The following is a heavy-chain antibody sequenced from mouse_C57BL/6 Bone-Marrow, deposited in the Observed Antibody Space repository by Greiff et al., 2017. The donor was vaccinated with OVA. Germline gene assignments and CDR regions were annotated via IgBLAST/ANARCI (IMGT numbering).Heavy chain of an antibody. CDR2: IHPNSGST. Sequence: QVQLQQPGAELVKPGASVKLSCKASGYTFTSYWMHWVKQRPGQGLEWIGMIHPNSGSTNYNEKFKSKATLTVDKSSSTAYMQLSSLTSEDSAVYYCARKAPLLWVYFDYWGQGTTLTVSS. V-gene: IGHV1-64*01. D-gene: IGHD6-1*01. CDR1: GYTFTSYW. CDR3: ARKAPLLWVYFDY. J-gene: IGHJ2*01.